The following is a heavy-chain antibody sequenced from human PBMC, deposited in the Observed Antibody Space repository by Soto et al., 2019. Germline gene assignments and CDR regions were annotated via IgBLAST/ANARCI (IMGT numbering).Heavy chain of an antibody. CDR2: IYYSGST. D-gene: IGHD6-13*01. CDR1: GGSISSGGYY. CDR3: ARIAAGTVDY. J-gene: IGHJ4*02. Sequence: SETLSLTCTVSGGSISSGGYYWSWIRQHPGKGLEWIGYIYYSGSTCYNPSLKSRVTISVDTSKNQFSLKLSSVTAADTAVYYCARIAAGTVDYWGQGTLVTVSS. V-gene: IGHV4-31*03.